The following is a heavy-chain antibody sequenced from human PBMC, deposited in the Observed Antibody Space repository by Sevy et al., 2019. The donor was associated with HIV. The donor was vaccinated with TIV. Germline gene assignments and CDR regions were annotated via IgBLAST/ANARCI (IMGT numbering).Heavy chain of an antibody. CDR1: GGSISSYY. CDR3: ARDGGRYCSSTSCQYGMDV. Sequence: SETLSLTCTVSGGSISSYYWSWIRQPPGKGLEWIGYIYYSGSTNYNPTLKSRVTRSVDTSKNQFSLKLSSVTAADTAVYYCARDGGRYCSSTSCQYGMDVWGQGTTVTVSS. J-gene: IGHJ6*02. D-gene: IGHD2-2*01. CDR2: IYYSGST. V-gene: IGHV4-59*01.